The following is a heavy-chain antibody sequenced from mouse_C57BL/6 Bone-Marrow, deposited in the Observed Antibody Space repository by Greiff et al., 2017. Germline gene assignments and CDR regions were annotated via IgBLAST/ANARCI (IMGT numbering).Heavy chain of an antibody. CDR1: GYTFTSYG. CDR3: ARKRLLRSDY. V-gene: IGHV1-81*01. Sequence: VHLVESGAELARPGASVKLSCKASGYTFTSYGISWVKQRTGQGLEWIGEIYPRSGNTYYNEKFKGKATLTADKSSSTAYMELRSLTSEDSAVYFCARKRLLRSDYWGQGTTLTVSS. J-gene: IGHJ2*01. CDR2: IYPRSGNT. D-gene: IGHD1-1*01.